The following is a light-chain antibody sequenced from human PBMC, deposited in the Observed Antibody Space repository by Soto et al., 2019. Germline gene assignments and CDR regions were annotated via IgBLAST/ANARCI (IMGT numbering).Light chain of an antibody. CDR1: SNDVGLYNY. Sequence: QSVLTQPASVSGSPGQSITISCTGTSNDVGLYNYVSWYQQHPGKAPKLMIYDVTERPSGVSNRFSGSKSGNTASLTISGLQAEDEGDYYCSSYTISTTYVXGTGTKVTV. CDR2: DVT. CDR3: SSYTISTTYV. V-gene: IGLV2-14*03. J-gene: IGLJ1*01.